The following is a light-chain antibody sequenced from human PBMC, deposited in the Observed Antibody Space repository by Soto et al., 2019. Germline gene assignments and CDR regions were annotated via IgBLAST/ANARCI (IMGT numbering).Light chain of an antibody. Sequence: EIVMTQSPGTLSVSPGERVTFSCRASQSVISNLAWYQQKPGQTPRLFIYGASTRATGIPDRFSGSGSETVFTLTINILEPDDFAVYYCHQYGNSPQTFGQGTKVDI. V-gene: IGKV3-20*01. J-gene: IGKJ1*01. CDR2: GAS. CDR1: QSVISN. CDR3: HQYGNSPQT.